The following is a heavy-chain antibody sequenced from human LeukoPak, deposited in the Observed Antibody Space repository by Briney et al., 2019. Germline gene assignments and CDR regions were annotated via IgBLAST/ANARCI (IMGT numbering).Heavy chain of an antibody. CDR2: IRYDGSNK. Sequence: PGGSLRLSCAASGFTFSSYGMHWVRQAPGKGLEWVAFIRYDGSNKYYADSVKGRFTISRDNSKNTLYLQMNSLRAEDTAVYYCARENGYDISLDWGQGTLVTVSS. V-gene: IGHV3-30*02. CDR1: GFTFSSYG. CDR3: ARENGYDISLD. D-gene: IGHD3-9*01. J-gene: IGHJ4*02.